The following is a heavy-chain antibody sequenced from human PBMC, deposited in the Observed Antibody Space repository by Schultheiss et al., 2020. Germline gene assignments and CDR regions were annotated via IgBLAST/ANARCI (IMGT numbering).Heavy chain of an antibody. CDR3: ARDYYGSGSYRIKNAEYFQH. CDR1: GFTFSSCA. J-gene: IGHJ1*01. V-gene: IGHV3-33*08. Sequence: GGSLRLSCAASGFTFSSCAMSWVRQAPGKGLEWVAVIWYDGSNKYYADSVKGRFTISRDNSKNTLYLQMDSLRAEDTAVYYCARDYYGSGSYRIKNAEYFQHWGQGTLVTVPQ. D-gene: IGHD3-10*01. CDR2: IWYDGSNK.